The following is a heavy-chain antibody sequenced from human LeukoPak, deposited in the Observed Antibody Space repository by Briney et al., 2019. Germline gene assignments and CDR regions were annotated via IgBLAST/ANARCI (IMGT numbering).Heavy chain of an antibody. CDR3: ARDPAYSSSSARPSYYYYGMDV. J-gene: IGHJ6*02. D-gene: IGHD6-6*01. Sequence: ASVKVSCKASGGTFSSYAISWVRQAPGQGLEWMGWISAYNGNANYAQKLQGRVTMTTDTSTSTAYMELRSLRSDDTAVYYCARDPAYSSSSARPSYYYYGMDVWGQGTTVTVSS. CDR2: ISAYNGNA. CDR1: GGTFSSYA. V-gene: IGHV1-18*01.